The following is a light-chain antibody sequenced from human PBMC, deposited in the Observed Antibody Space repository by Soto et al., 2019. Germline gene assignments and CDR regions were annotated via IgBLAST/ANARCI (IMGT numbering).Light chain of an antibody. CDR2: AAS. Sequence: MTQSPSSLSASVGDRVTITCRASQSISSYLNWYQQKPGKAPKLLIYAASSLQSGVPSRFSGSGSGTDFTLTISSLQPEDFATYYCQQSYSTPLVTFGQGTKVEIK. J-gene: IGKJ1*01. V-gene: IGKV1-39*01. CDR1: QSISSY. CDR3: QQSYSTPLVT.